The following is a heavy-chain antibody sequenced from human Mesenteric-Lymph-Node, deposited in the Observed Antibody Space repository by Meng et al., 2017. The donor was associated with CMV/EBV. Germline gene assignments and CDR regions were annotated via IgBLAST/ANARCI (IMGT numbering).Heavy chain of an antibody. V-gene: IGHV3-21*01. CDR1: GFNFSSYS. CDR3: ARGYYDSSGYPGY. J-gene: IGHJ4*02. CDR2: ISSSSSYI. D-gene: IGHD3-22*01. Sequence: CAASGFNFSSYSMNWVRQAPGKGLEWVSSISSSSSYIYYADSVKGRFTISRDNAKNSLYLQMNSLRAEDTAVYYCARGYYDSSGYPGYWGQGTLVTVSS.